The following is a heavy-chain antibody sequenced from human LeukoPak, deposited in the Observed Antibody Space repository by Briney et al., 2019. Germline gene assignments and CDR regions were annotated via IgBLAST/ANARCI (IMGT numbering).Heavy chain of an antibody. D-gene: IGHD6-6*01. CDR2: IYTSGST. J-gene: IGHJ4*02. CDR3: ARWEQLATYFDY. CDR1: GGSISSYY. V-gene: IGHV4-4*07. Sequence: PSETLSLTCTASGGSISSYYWSWIRQPAGKGLEWIGRIYTSGSTNYNPSLKSRVTISVDTSKNQFSLKLSSVTAADTAVYYCARWEQLATYFDYWGQGTLVTVSS.